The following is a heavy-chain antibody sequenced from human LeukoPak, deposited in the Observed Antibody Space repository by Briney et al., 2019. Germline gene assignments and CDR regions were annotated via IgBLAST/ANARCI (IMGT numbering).Heavy chain of an antibody. J-gene: IGHJ4*02. CDR2: IRYDGSNK. CDR1: GFTFSSYG. D-gene: IGHD3-10*01. V-gene: IGHV3-30*02. Sequence: PGGSLRLSCAASGFTFSSYGKHWVRQAPGKGLEWVAFIRYDGSNKYYADSVKGRFTISRDNSKNTLYLQMNSLRAEDTAVYYCAKDLPAMVRGVINPTFDYWGQGTLVTVSS. CDR3: AKDLPAMVRGVINPTFDY.